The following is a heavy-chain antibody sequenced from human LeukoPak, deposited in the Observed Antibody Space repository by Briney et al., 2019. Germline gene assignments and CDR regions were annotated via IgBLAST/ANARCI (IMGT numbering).Heavy chain of an antibody. V-gene: IGHV2-5*01. CDR2: IYWNDDK. Sequence: SGPTLVXPTQTLTLTCTFSGLSLSTSGVGVGWIRQPPGKALEWLALIYWNDDKRYSPSLKSRLTITKDTSKNQVVLTMTNMDPVDTATYYCAHRHRMPHFDYWGQGTLVTVSS. CDR1: GLSLSTSGVG. J-gene: IGHJ4*02. CDR3: AHRHRMPHFDY. D-gene: IGHD2-15*01.